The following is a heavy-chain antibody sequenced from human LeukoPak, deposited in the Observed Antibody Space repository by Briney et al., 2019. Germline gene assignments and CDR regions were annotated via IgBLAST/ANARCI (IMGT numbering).Heavy chain of an antibody. V-gene: IGHV4-39*01. J-gene: IGHJ4*02. CDR3: ARRLRPGDYFDY. Sequence: SETLSLTCTVSGGSIDSRTYYWGWIRQPPGKGLEWIGSFYNSGSTYRNPSLSSRVTIFADMSKNQFSLKLTSETAADTAVYYCARRLRPGDYFDYWGQGILVTVSS. D-gene: IGHD3-16*01. CDR1: GGSIDSRTYY. CDR2: FYNSGST.